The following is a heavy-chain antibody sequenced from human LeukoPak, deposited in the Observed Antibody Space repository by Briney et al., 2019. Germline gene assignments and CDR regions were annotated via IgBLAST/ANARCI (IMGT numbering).Heavy chain of an antibody. Sequence: ASVKVSCKASGYTFTGYYMHWVRQAPGQGLEWMGRINPNSGGTNYAQKFQGRVTMTRDTSISTAYMELSRLRSDDTAVYYCARDKRVYYGSGSQYRGQGTLVTVSS. CDR1: GYTFTGYY. CDR2: INPNSGGT. J-gene: IGHJ4*02. CDR3: ARDKRVYYGSGSQY. V-gene: IGHV1-2*06. D-gene: IGHD3-10*01.